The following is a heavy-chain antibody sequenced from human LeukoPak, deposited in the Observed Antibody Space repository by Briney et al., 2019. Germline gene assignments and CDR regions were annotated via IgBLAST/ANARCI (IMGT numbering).Heavy chain of an antibody. V-gene: IGHV3-73*01. CDR1: GFTFSGSA. J-gene: IGHJ4*02. CDR2: IRSKANSYAT. CDR3: TSKSSTITFGGVIVLFDY. Sequence: PGGSLRLSCAASGFTFSGSAMHWVRQASGKGLEWVGRIRSKANSYATAYAASVKGRFAISRDDSKNTAYLQMNSLKTEDTAVYYCTSKSSTITFGGVIVLFDYWGQGTLVTVSS. D-gene: IGHD3-16*02.